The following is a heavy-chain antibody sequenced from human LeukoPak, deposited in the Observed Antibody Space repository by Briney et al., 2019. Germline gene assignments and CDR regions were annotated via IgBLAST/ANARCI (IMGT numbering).Heavy chain of an antibody. V-gene: IGHV4-4*07. CDR3: ARGRGVKYYYDSSGYYLDY. CDR1: GGSISSYY. CDR2: IYTSGST. J-gene: IGHJ4*02. D-gene: IGHD3-22*01. Sequence: PSETLSLTCTVSGGSISSYYWSWIRQPPGKGLEWIGRIYTSGSTNYNPSLKRRVTMSVDTSKNQFSLKLSSVTAADTAVYYCARGRGVKYYYDSSGYYLDYWGQGTLVTVSS.